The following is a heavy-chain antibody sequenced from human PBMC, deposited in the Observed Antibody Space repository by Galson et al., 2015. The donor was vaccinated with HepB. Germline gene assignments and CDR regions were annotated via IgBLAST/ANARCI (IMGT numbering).Heavy chain of an antibody. CDR2: IRYDGSNK. V-gene: IGHV3-30*02. CDR3: AKVRIQLWLEGSMDV. CDR1: GFTFSSYG. Sequence: SLRLSCAASGFTFSSYGMHWVRQAPGKGLEWVAFIRYDGSNKYYADSVKGRFTISRDNSKNTLYLQMNSLRAEDTAVYYCAKVRIQLWLEGSMDVWGQGTTVTVSS. J-gene: IGHJ6*02. D-gene: IGHD5-18*01.